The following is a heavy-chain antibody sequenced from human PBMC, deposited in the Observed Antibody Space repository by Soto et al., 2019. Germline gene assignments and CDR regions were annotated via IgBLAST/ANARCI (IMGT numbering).Heavy chain of an antibody. Sequence: TLALTFSIPGGSFSSGGYYWGWPRQEPGRGLEWIGHVYNTETTRYSLPLRTRLTMSIDTSANLYSMKLASVTAADTAIYNCGRGLYGTGCPDVWGQGTLVTV. V-gene: IGHV4-31*03. J-gene: IGHJ4*02. CDR1: GGSFSSGGYY. CDR2: VYNTETT. D-gene: IGHD1-1*01. CDR3: GRGLYGTGCPDV.